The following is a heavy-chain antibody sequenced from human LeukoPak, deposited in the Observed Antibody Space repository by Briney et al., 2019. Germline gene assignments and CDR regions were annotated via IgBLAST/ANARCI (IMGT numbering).Heavy chain of an antibody. V-gene: IGHV3-53*01. CDR1: GFTVSSNY. J-gene: IGHJ5*02. CDR3: ARERGGLYNWFDP. CDR2: IYSGGST. Sequence: GGSLRLSCAASGFTVSSNYMSWVRQAPGKGLEWVSVIYSGGSTYYADSVKGRFTISRDNSKNTLYLQMNSLRAEDTAVYYCARERGGLYNWFDPWGQGTQVTVSS. D-gene: IGHD3-16*01.